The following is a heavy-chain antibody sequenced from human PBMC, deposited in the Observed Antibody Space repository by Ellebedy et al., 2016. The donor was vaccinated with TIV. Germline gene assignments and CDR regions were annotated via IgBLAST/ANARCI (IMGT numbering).Heavy chain of an antibody. D-gene: IGHD5-12*01. CDR1: GFTFSTYP. CDR3: ARDSGYDPNWTVGF. CDR2: ISYDGSSK. Sequence: GESLKISCAASGFTFSTYPMHWVRQVPGKGLEWLAVISYDGSSKYYGDSVKGRFTISRDNSKNTLYLQMNSLRTEDTAVYYCARDSGYDPNWTVGFWGQGTLITVSS. J-gene: IGHJ4*02. V-gene: IGHV3-30*04.